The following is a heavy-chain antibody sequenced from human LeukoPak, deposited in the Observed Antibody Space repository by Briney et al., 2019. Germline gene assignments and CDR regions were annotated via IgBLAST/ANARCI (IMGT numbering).Heavy chain of an antibody. V-gene: IGHV3-7*03. J-gene: IGHJ2*01. D-gene: IGHD6-19*01. CDR3: AKRPPLGGVGSGWHERDGYFDL. CDR2: IEEDGSEQ. Sequence: PGGSLRLSCAASGFTFSTYWMGWVRQAPGKGLEWVANIEEDGSEQFYVDFVRGRFTISRDNSKNTLYLQMNSLRAEDTAVYYCAKRPPLGGVGSGWHERDGYFDLWGRGTLVTVSS. CDR1: GFTFSTYW.